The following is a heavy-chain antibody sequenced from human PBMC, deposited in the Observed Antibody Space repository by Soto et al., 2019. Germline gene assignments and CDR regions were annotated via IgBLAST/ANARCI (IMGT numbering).Heavy chain of an antibody. D-gene: IGHD1-1*01. CDR2: INDDGIST. V-gene: IGHV3-74*01. J-gene: IGHJ4*02. CDR3: TRGHRSTSTGTGAF. CDR1: GFTFSMYW. Sequence: PGGSLRLSCAASGFTFSMYWMHWVRQVPGKGPEWVSRINDDGISTNYADSVKGRFTISRDNAKNTLYLQMSALRVEDTAVYYCTRGHRSTSTGTGAFWGQGTLVTVSS.